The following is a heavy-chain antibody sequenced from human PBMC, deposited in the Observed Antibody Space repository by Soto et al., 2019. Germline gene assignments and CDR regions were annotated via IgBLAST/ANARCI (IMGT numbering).Heavy chain of an antibody. J-gene: IGHJ4*02. CDR1: GYTFTSYG. V-gene: IGHV1-18*01. Sequence: ASVKVSCKTSGYTFTSYGISWVRQAPGQGLEWMGWISTDKGKTNYAQKFQGRVTMTTDTSTSTAYMELRSLRSDDTAVYYCATRSPAFDFWGQGTLVTSPQ. CDR3: ATRSPAFDF. CDR2: ISTDKGKT.